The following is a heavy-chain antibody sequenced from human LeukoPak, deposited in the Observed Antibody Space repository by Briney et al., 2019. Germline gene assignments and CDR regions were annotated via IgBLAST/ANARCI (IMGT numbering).Heavy chain of an antibody. D-gene: IGHD4-17*01. CDR3: ARIPKTTYFDY. CDR2: IYSGGST. CDR1: GFTFSSYN. Sequence: PGGSLRLSCGASGFTFSSYNMSWVRQAPGKGLEWVALIYSGGSTDYADSVKGRFTISRDNSENTLHLQINSLRAEDTAVYYCARIPKTTYFDYWGQGTLVTVSS. V-gene: IGHV3-53*01. J-gene: IGHJ4*02.